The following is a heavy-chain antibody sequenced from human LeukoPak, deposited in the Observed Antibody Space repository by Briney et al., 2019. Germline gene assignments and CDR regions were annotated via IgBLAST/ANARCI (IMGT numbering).Heavy chain of an antibody. D-gene: IGHD3-10*01. Sequence: GGSLRLSCAASGFTFSSYEMNWVRQAPGKGLEWVSYISSSGSTIYYADSVKGRFTISRDNAKNSLYLQMNSLRAEDTAVYYCARELVRGVRSLDPWGQGTLVTVSS. CDR1: GFTFSSYE. CDR3: ARELVRGVRSLDP. CDR2: ISSSGSTI. J-gene: IGHJ5*02. V-gene: IGHV3-48*03.